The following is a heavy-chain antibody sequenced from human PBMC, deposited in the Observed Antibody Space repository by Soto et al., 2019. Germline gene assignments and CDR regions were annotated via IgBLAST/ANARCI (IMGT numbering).Heavy chain of an antibody. CDR2: IIPILGIA. Sequence: SVKVSCKASGGTFSSYTISWVRQAPGQGLEWMGRIIPILGIANYAQKFQGRVTITADKSTSTAYMELSSLRSEDTAVYYCASILGYSSGWSHAPRTYYFDYWGQGTLVTVSS. D-gene: IGHD6-19*01. CDR3: ASILGYSSGWSHAPRTYYFDY. J-gene: IGHJ4*02. CDR1: GGTFSSYT. V-gene: IGHV1-69*02.